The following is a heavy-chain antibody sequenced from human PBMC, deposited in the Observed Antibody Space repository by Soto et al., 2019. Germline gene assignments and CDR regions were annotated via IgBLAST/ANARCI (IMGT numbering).Heavy chain of an antibody. V-gene: IGHV1-46*04. J-gene: IGHJ6*02. CDR1: GYTFTNYF. Sequence: QVRLVQSGAEVKKPGASVKVSCQASGYTFTNYFIHWVRQAPGQGLEWMGMINPSGGSTTYAQKLQGTVTMTRDTSTSTVYMELSSLRSEDTAIYYCAIIRGVPAGRYILDVWGQGTTVTVSS. CDR2: INPSGGST. D-gene: IGHD6-19*01. CDR3: AIIRGVPAGRYILDV.